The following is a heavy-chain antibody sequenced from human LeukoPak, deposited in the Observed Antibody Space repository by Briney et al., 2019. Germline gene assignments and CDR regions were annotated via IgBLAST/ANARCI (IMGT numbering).Heavy chain of an antibody. Sequence: ASVKVSCKASGYTFTSYGISWVRQAPGQGLEWMGWISAYNGNANYAQKLQGRVTMTTDTSTSTAYMELRSLRSDDTAVYYCARTPYYGSGSYYIFWGQGTLVTVSS. D-gene: IGHD3-10*01. CDR3: ARTPYYGSGSYYIF. CDR1: GYTFTSYG. CDR2: ISAYNGNA. J-gene: IGHJ4*02. V-gene: IGHV1-18*04.